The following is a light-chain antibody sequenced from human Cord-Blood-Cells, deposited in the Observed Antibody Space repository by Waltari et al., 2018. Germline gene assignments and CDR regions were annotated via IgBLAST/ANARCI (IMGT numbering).Light chain of an antibody. V-gene: IGKV4-1*01. J-gene: IGKJ2*01. CDR2: WAA. CDR1: QSVLYSSNNKKY. Sequence: DIVMTQSPDSLAVSLGERATINCKSSQSVLYSSNNKKYLAWYHQKPGQPPKLLIYWAATRESGVPDRFCGGGSGTDFTLTISSLQAEDVAVYYCQQYYSTPYTFGQGTKLEIK. CDR3: QQYYSTPYT.